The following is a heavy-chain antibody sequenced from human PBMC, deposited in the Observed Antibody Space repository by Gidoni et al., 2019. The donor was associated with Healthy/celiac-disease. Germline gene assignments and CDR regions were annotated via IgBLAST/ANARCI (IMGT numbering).Heavy chain of an antibody. CDR3: ARGIRVGATTGDY. CDR2: INHSGST. CDR1: GGSFSGYY. Sequence: QVQLQQWGAGLLKPSETLSLTCAVYGGSFSGYYWSWIRQPPGKGLEWIGEINHSGSTNYNPSLKSRVTISVDTSKNQFSLKLSSVTAADTAVYYCARGIRVGATTGDYWGQGTLVTVSS. V-gene: IGHV4-34*01. D-gene: IGHD1-26*01. J-gene: IGHJ4*02.